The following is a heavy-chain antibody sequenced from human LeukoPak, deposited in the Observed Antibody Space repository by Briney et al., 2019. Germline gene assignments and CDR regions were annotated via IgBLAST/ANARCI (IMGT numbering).Heavy chain of an antibody. D-gene: IGHD3-22*01. V-gene: IGHV4-61*05. J-gene: IGHJ4*02. CDR2: IYHSGST. Sequence: PSETLSLTCTVSGGSISSSSYYWGWIRQPPGKGLEWIGYIYHSGSTNYNPSLKSRVTISVDTSKNQFSLKLSSVTAADTAVYYCARAADSSGYYYEYWGQGTLVTVSS. CDR3: ARAADSSGYYYEY. CDR1: GGSISSSSYY.